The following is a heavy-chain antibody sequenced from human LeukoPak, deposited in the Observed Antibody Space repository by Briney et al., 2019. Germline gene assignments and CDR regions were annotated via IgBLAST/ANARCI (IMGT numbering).Heavy chain of an antibody. V-gene: IGHV3-23*01. CDR3: AKGLRGERNYYYYAMDV. J-gene: IGHJ6*02. Sequence: GGSLRLSCAASGFTFSIYAMSWVRQAPGKGLEWVSTISGSGGDTYYADSVKGRFTIPRDNSKNTLYLQMNSLRAEDTAVYYCAKGLRGERNYYYYAMDVWGQGTTVTVSS. CDR1: GFTFSIYA. D-gene: IGHD4-17*01. CDR2: ISGSGGDT.